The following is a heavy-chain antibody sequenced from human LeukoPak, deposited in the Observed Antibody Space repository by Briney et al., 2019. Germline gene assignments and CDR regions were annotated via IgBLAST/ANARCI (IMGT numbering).Heavy chain of an antibody. CDR2: IYYSGST. D-gene: IGHD3-22*01. J-gene: IGHJ4*02. CDR1: GGSISSSSYY. V-gene: IGHV4-39*07. CDR3: AREGERRDYYDSSGYND. Sequence: SETLSLTCTVSGGSISSSSYYWGWIRQPPGKGLEWIGSIYYSGSTYYNPSLKSRVTISVDTSKNQFSLKLSSVTAADTAVYYCAREGERRDYYDSSGYNDWGQGTLVTVSS.